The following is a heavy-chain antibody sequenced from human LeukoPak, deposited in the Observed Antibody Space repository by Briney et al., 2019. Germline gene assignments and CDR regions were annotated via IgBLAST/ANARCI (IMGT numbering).Heavy chain of an antibody. CDR2: INPNSGGT. CDR3: ARWDDSSGYYYAPLFDY. V-gene: IGHV1-2*06. Sequence: VASVKVSCKASGYTFTGYYMHWVRQAPGQGLEWMGRINPNSGGTNYAQKFQGRVTMTGDTSTSTVYMELSSLRSEDTAVYYCARWDDSSGYYYAPLFDYWGQGTLVTVSS. D-gene: IGHD3-22*01. J-gene: IGHJ4*02. CDR1: GYTFTGYY.